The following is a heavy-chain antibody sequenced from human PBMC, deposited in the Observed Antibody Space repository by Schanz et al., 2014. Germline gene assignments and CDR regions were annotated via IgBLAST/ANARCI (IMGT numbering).Heavy chain of an antibody. D-gene: IGHD3-9*01. V-gene: IGHV3-21*02. CDR1: GFTFSNYS. J-gene: IGHJ4*02. Sequence: EAQLLESGGGLVQPGGSLRLSCAASGFTFSNYSMNWVRQAPGKGLEWVSSISSTSSYIFYADSVKGRFTISRDNAKNSLYLQMNSLRAEDTAVYYCAKHVRSLTGNDYWGQGTLVTVSS. CDR2: ISSTSSYI. CDR3: AKHVRSLTGNDY.